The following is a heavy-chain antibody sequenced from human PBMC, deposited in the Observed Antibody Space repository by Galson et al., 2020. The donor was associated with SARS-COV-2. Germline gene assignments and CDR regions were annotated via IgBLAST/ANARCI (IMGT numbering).Heavy chain of an antibody. CDR1: GGSISSGGYY. V-gene: IGHV4-31*03. CDR3: ARAFESYGMDV. CDR2: IYYSGST. Sequence: SETLSLTCTVSGGSISSGGYYWSWIRQHPGKGLEWIGYIYYSGSTYYNPSLKSRVTISVDKSKNQFSLKLSSVTAADTAVYYCARAFESYGMDVWGQGTTVTVSS. J-gene: IGHJ6*02.